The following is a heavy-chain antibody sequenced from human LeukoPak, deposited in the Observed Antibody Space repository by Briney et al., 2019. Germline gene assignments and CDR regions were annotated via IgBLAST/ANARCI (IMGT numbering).Heavy chain of an antibody. Sequence: PSETLSLTCTVSGGSISSYYWSWIRQPPGKGLEWIGYIYYSGSTNYNPSLKSRVTISVDTSKNQFSLKLSSVTAADTAVYYCARHIPIPTQDAFDIWGQGTMVTVSS. CDR3: ARHIPIPTQDAFDI. J-gene: IGHJ3*02. V-gene: IGHV4-59*08. CDR2: IYYSGST. CDR1: GGSISSYY. D-gene: IGHD2-2*02.